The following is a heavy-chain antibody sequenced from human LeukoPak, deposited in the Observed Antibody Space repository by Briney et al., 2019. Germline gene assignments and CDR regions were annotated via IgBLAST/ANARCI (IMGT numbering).Heavy chain of an antibody. CDR2: ITSSSTTT. V-gene: IGHV3-11*01. CDR1: GFTFSDHY. Sequence: PGGSLRLSCEASGFTFSDHYMSWIRQAPGKGLERLSYITSSSTTTSYADSVKGRFTVSRDNAKNSLYLQMNGLRADDTAVYYCVRGAGPLFDPWGQGTLVTVSS. CDR3: VRGAGPLFDP. J-gene: IGHJ5*02.